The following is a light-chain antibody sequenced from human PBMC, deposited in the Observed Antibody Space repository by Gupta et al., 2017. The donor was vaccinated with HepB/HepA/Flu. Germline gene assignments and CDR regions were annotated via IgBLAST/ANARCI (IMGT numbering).Light chain of an antibody. Sequence: QLVVPQSPSASASLGASVPLTCTLSSGHSSSAIVWHQQQPEKGPRYLMKLNSDGSHTKGDGIPDRFSGSRSGADRYLTISTLQSDDEADHYCQTWGTGMVVFGGGTKLTVL. J-gene: IGLJ2*01. CDR2: LNSDGSH. CDR3: QTWGTGMVV. CDR1: SGHSSSA. V-gene: IGLV4-69*01.